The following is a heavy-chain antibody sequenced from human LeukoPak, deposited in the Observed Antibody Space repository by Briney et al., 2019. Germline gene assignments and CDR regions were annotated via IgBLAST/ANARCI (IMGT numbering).Heavy chain of an antibody. CDR3: AKVMDSGYDTYYYDSSGYSYFDY. Sequence: GGSLRLSYAASGFTFSSYAMSWVRQAPGKGLEWVSAISGSGGSTYYADSVKGRFTISRDNSKNTLYLQMNSLRAEDTAVYYCAKVMDSGYDTYYYDSSGYSYFDYWGQGTLVTVSS. V-gene: IGHV3-23*01. CDR1: GFTFSSYA. CDR2: ISGSGGST. J-gene: IGHJ4*02. D-gene: IGHD3-22*01.